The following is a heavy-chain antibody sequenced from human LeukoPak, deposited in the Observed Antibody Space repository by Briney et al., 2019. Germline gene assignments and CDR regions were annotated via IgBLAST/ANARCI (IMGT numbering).Heavy chain of an antibody. V-gene: IGHV4-61*01. D-gene: IGHD6-19*01. CDR1: GGSVSSGSYY. J-gene: IGHJ5*02. CDR2: IYHSGST. CDR3: ARGPSLELRSGWYVDWVDP. Sequence: SDTLSLTCTVSGGSVSSGSYYWNWIRQPPGKGLEWIGYIYHSGSTNYNPSLKSRVTISVDTSKNQFSLKVNSVTAADTAVYYCARGPSLELRSGWYVDWVDPWGQGTLVIVSS.